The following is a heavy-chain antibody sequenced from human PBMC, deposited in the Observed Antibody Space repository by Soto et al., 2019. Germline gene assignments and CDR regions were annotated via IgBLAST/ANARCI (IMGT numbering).Heavy chain of an antibody. V-gene: IGHV1-3*01. CDR3: ARDEMYYDILTGYYMGSPKFDY. J-gene: IGHJ4*02. D-gene: IGHD3-9*01. CDR2: INAGNGNT. Sequence: ASVKVSCKASGYTFTSFAMHWVRQAPRQRLEWMGWINAGNGNTKYSQKFQGRVTITRDTSASTAYMELSSLRSEDTAVYYCARDEMYYDILTGYYMGSPKFDYWGQGTLVTVSS. CDR1: GYTFTSFA.